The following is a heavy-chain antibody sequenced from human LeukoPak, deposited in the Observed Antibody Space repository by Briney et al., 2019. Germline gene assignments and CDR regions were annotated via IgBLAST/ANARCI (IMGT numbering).Heavy chain of an antibody. CDR3: AKDLSPGHY. D-gene: IGHD2/OR15-2a*01. V-gene: IGHV3-48*01. Sequence: GGSLRLSCAASGFTFSSYSMNWVRQAPGKGLEWVSYISSSSSTIYYADSVKGRFTISRDNAKNSLYLQMNSLRAGDTAVYFCAKDLSPGHYWGQGTLVTVSS. CDR2: ISSSSSTI. CDR1: GFTFSSYS. J-gene: IGHJ4*02.